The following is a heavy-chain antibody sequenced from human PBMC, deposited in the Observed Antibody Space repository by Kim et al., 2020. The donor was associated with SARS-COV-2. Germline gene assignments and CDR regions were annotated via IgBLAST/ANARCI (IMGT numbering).Heavy chain of an antibody. J-gene: IGHJ6*02. D-gene: IGHD2-2*01. CDR2: IIPIFGTA. CDR1: GGTFSSYA. V-gene: IGHV1-69*13. Sequence: SVKVSCKASGGTFSSYAISWVRQAPGQGLEWMGRIIPIFGTANYAQKFQGRVTITADESTSTAYMELSSPRSEDTAVYYCARVSASTSFHAHYYYGMDVWGQGTTVTVSS. CDR3: ARVSASTSFHAHYYYGMDV.